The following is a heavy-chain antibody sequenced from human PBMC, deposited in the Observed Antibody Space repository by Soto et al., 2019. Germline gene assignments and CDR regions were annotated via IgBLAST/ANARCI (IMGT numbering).Heavy chain of an antibody. D-gene: IGHD3-16*01. CDR1: GGSISSGGYY. V-gene: IGHV4-31*03. Sequence: QVQLQESGPGLVKPSQTLSLTCTVSGGSISSGGYYWSWIRQHPVKGLDWIGYIYYSGSTYYNPSLKSRVTISVATSKNQFSLKLSSVTAADTAVYYCSRLGGINWFDPCGQGTLVTVSS. CDR2: IYYSGST. J-gene: IGHJ5*02. CDR3: SRLGGINWFDP.